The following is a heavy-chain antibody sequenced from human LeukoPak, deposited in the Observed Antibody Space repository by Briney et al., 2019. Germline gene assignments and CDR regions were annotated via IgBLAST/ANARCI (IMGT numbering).Heavy chain of an antibody. J-gene: IGHJ5*02. Sequence: SETLSLTCTVSGGSISSYYWSWIRQPPGKGLEWIGYIYYSGSTNYNPSLKSRVTISVDTSKNQFSLKLSSVTAADTAVYYCARAPTYYDILTGYYGGWFDPWGQGTLVTVSS. V-gene: IGHV4-59*01. CDR2: IYYSGST. CDR3: ARAPTYYDILTGYYGGWFDP. CDR1: GGSISSYY. D-gene: IGHD3-9*01.